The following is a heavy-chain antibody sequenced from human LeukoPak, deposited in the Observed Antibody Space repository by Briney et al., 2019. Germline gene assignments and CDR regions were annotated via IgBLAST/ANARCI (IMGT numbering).Heavy chain of an antibody. Sequence: PSETLSLTCTVSGGSISSYYWSWIRQPPGKGLEWIGYIYCSGSTNYNPSLKSRVTISVDTSKNQFSLKLSSVTAADTAVYYCARLDGYNIIFDYWGQGTLVTVSS. CDR1: GGSISSYY. CDR3: ARLDGYNIIFDY. CDR2: IYCSGST. J-gene: IGHJ4*02. D-gene: IGHD5-24*01. V-gene: IGHV4-59*01.